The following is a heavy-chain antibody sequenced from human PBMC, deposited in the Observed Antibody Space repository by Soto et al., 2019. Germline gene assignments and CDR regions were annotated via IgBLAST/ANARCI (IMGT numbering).Heavy chain of an antibody. CDR3: AKDPKAGPPYYFDY. J-gene: IGHJ4*02. D-gene: IGHD6-13*01. Sequence: EVQLLESGGGLLQPGRSLRLSCAASGFTFTDYAMSWVRQAPGKGLEWVSLIDASGGYTYYADSVKGRFTISRDNSRNTLYLQMNSLRAEDTAVDYCAKDPKAGPPYYFDYWGQGSLVTVSS. CDR2: IDASGGYT. CDR1: GFTFTDYA. V-gene: IGHV3-23*01.